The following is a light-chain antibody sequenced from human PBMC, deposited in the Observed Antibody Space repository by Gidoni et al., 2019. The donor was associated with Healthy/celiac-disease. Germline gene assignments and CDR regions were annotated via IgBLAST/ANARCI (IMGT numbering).Light chain of an antibody. CDR3: QQYGSSSYT. Sequence: EIVLTQYPGTLSLSPGDRATLSCRASQSVSSSYLAWYQQKPGQAPRLLIYGASSRATGLPDRFSGSGSGTDFTLTISRLEPEDFAVYYCQQYGSSSYTFGQGTKLEIK. V-gene: IGKV3-20*01. J-gene: IGKJ2*01. CDR1: QSVSSSY. CDR2: GAS.